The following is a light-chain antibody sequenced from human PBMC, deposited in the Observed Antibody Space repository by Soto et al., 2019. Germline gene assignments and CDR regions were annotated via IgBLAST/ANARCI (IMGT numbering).Light chain of an antibody. CDR1: QSVNSN. J-gene: IGKJ1*01. Sequence: EIVMTQSPATLSLSPGERASLSCRASQSVNSNLAWYQQKAGQAPRLLIYGTSTRATGIPARFSGSGSGTDFTLTISSLEPEDFAVYYCHQRGSWPRGTFGQGTKVDIK. V-gene: IGKV3-11*01. CDR2: GTS. CDR3: HQRGSWPRGT.